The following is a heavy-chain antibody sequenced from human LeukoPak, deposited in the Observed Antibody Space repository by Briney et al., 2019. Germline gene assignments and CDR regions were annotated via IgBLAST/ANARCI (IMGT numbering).Heavy chain of an antibody. D-gene: IGHD6-13*01. CDR3: ARSRAAAGPLYFDY. V-gene: IGHV1-69*05. Sequence: SVKVSCKASVGTFSSYAISWVRQAPGQGLEWMGGIIPIFGTANYAQKFQGRVTITTDESTSTAYMELSSLRSEDTAVYYCARSRAAAGPLYFDYWGQGTLVTVSS. CDR1: VGTFSSYA. J-gene: IGHJ4*02. CDR2: IIPIFGTA.